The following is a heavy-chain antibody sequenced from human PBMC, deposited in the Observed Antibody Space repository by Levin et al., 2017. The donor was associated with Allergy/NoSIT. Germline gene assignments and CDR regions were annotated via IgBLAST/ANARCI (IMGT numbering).Heavy chain of an antibody. CDR1: GFTFSSYA. CDR3: ARARFILTVPTDY. CDR2: ISYDGSNK. Sequence: GGSLRLSCAASGFTFSSYAMHWVRQAPGKGLEWVAVISYDGSNKYYADSVKGRFTISRDNSKNTLYLQMNSLRAEDTAVYYCARARFILTVPTDYWGQGTLVTVSS. J-gene: IGHJ4*02. V-gene: IGHV3-30*04. D-gene: IGHD3-9*01.